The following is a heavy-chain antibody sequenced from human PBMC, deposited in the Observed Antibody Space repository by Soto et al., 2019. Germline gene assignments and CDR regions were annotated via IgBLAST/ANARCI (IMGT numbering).Heavy chain of an antibody. V-gene: IGHV3-7*05. Sequence: EVQLLESGGGLVQPGGSLRLSCAASGFTFSTYWMTWVRQAPGKGLEWVANINEDGSEAYYVEAVKGQFSISRDNAKNSLYLGMNSLRGEDTDVYYCARDCGAPGRRSAYGYYYHFGMDVCGPGTTVTVPS. D-gene: IGHD3-16*01. CDR1: GFTFSTYW. CDR3: ARDCGAPGRRSAYGYYYHFGMDV. CDR2: INEDGSEA. J-gene: IGHJ6*02.